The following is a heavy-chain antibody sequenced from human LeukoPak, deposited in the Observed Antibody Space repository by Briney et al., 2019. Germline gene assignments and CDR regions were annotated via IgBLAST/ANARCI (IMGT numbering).Heavy chain of an antibody. CDR1: GYSFTSYW. J-gene: IGHJ4*02. CDR2: IYPGDSDT. D-gene: IGHD5-24*01. Sequence: GESLKISCKGSGYSFTSYWIGWVRQMPGKGLEWMGIIYPGDSDTRYSPSFQGQVTLSADKPISTAYLQWSSLKASDTAIYYCARLIVEMATISLIDYWGQGTLVTVSS. V-gene: IGHV5-51*01. CDR3: ARLIVEMATISLIDY.